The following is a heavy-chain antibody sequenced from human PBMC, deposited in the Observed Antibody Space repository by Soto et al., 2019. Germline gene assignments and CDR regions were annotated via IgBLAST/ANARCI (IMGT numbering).Heavy chain of an antibody. Sequence: SVKVSCKASGGTFSSYAISWVRQAPGQGLEWMGGIIPIFGTANYAQKFQGRVTITADESTSTAYMELSSLRSEDTAVYYCAGDPDSHYNDSHASSYPWGQGTLVTVSS. J-gene: IGHJ5*02. CDR1: GGTFSSYA. D-gene: IGHD4-4*01. CDR2: IIPIFGTA. V-gene: IGHV1-69*13. CDR3: AGDPDSHYNDSHASSYP.